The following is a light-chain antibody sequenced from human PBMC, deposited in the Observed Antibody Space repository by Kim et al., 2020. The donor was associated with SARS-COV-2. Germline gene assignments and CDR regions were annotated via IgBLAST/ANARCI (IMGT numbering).Light chain of an antibody. Sequence: IQLTQSPSSLSASVGDRVTITCRASQGISSYLAWYQQKPGKAPELLIYGASTLQSGVPSRFSGSGSGTDFTLTISSLQPEDFATYYCQQLNSYPYTFGQGTKLEIK. V-gene: IGKV1-9*01. CDR3: QQLNSYPYT. J-gene: IGKJ2*01. CDR2: GAS. CDR1: QGISSY.